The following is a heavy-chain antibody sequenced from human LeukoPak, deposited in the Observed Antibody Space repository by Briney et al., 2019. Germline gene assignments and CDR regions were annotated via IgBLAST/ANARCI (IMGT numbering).Heavy chain of an antibody. V-gene: IGHV3-74*01. CDR1: EFLFSNYW. Sequence: GGSLRLSCAASEFLFSNYWMHWVRQAPGEGLVWVSRIDSDGSPTTYVDSVEGRFTISRDNAKNTLYLQMNSLRAEDTAVYYCARESQQYWSVGALDVWGQGTTVTVSS. CDR2: IDSDGSPT. D-gene: IGHD2/OR15-2a*01. J-gene: IGHJ6*02. CDR3: ARESQQYWSVGALDV.